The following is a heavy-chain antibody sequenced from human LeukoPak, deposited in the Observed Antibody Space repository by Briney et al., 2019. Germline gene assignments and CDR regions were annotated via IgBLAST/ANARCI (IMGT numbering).Heavy chain of an antibody. CDR2: GGTA. V-gene: IGHV3-23*01. Sequence: GGTAYYADSVKGRFTISRDNSKNTLYLQMNSLRAEDTAVYYCAKKGYYDGSGYYMYYFDHWGQGTLVTVSS. D-gene: IGHD3-22*01. J-gene: IGHJ4*02. CDR3: AKKGYYDGSGYYMYYFDH.